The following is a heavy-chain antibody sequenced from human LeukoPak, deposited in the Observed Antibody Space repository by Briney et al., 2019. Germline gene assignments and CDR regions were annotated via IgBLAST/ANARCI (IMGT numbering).Heavy chain of an antibody. J-gene: IGHJ1*01. Sequence: GGSLRLSCAASGFTFSSYAMSWVRQAPGKGLEWVSAISGSGGSTYYADSVKGRFTISSDNARNSLYLQMNSLRAGDTAVYYCATYSSLNRREFQFWGQGTLLTVSS. CDR1: GFTFSSYA. CDR3: ATYSSLNRREFQF. V-gene: IGHV3-23*01. D-gene: IGHD3-22*01. CDR2: ISGSGGST.